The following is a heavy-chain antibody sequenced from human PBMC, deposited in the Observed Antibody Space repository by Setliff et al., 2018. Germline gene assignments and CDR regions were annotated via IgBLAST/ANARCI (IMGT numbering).Heavy chain of an antibody. D-gene: IGHD1-26*01. Sequence: SETLSLTCSVSGASITSGGFYWTWIRQPAGKGLEWIGHISPSGSTTYNPSVKSRVTISLNTSKNHFSLKLDSVTAADTALYYCARSPSSGAYWNPRPFYSDYWARGTLVTVS. J-gene: IGHJ4*02. CDR2: ISPSGST. CDR1: GASITSGGFY. V-gene: IGHV4-61*09. CDR3: ARSPSSGAYWNPRPFYSDY.